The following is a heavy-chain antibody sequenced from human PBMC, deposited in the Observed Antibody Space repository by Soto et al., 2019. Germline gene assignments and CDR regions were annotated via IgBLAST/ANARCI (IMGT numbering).Heavy chain of an antibody. J-gene: IGHJ4*02. CDR2: ISYDGSNK. V-gene: IGHV3-30*18. CDR1: GFNFGSYG. CDR3: AKGGPLPRFYYFDY. D-gene: IGHD3-16*01. Sequence: GGSLRLSCAASGFNFGSYGMHWVRQAPGKGLEWVAVISYDGSNKYYADSVKGRFTISRDNSKNTLYLQMNSLRAEDTAVYYCAKGGPLPRFYYFDYWGQGTLVTVSS.